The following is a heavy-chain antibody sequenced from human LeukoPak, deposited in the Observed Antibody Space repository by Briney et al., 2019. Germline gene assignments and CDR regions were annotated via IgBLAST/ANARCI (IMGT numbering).Heavy chain of an antibody. CDR1: GFTFSGHW. J-gene: IGHJ4*02. CDR2: TNQDESEK. Sequence: GGSLRLSCVASGFTFSGHWMAWVRQAPGKGLEWVANTNQDESEKNYVDSVKGRFTISRDNSKNSLYLQMHSLRAEDTAVYYCARGGAPGFYFDDWGQGTLVTVSS. D-gene: IGHD3-10*01. CDR3: ARGGAPGFYFDD. V-gene: IGHV3-7*01.